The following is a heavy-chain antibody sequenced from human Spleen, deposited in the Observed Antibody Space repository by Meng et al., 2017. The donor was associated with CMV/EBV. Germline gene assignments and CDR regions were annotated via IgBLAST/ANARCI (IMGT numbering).Heavy chain of an antibody. CDR3: ARGYCSGGSCVDY. CDR2: ISDSGNT. V-gene: IGHV4-61*01. Sequence: SETLSLSCTVSGGSVSSDTYYWSWIRQPPGKGLEWVGYISDSGNTNYNPSLKSRVTISVDTSKNQFSLKLSSVTAADTAVYYCARGYCSGGSCVDYWGQGTLVTVSS. J-gene: IGHJ4*02. CDR1: GGSVSSDTYY. D-gene: IGHD2-15*01.